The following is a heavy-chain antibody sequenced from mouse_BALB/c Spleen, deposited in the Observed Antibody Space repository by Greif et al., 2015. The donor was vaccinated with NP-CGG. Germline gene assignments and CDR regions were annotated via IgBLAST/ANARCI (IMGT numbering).Heavy chain of an antibody. CDR2: IRNKANGYTT. Sequence: EVNVVESGGGLVQPGGSLRLSCATSGFTFTDYYMSWVRQPPGKALEWLGFIRNKANGYTTEYSASVKGRFTISRDNSQSILYLQRNALRAEDSAAYYWARDINGGSRYGCVDVWGAGTAVTVSA. CDR3: ARDINGGSRYGCVDV. J-gene: IGHJ1*01. D-gene: IGHD1-1*01. V-gene: IGHV7-3*02. CDR1: GFTFTDYY.